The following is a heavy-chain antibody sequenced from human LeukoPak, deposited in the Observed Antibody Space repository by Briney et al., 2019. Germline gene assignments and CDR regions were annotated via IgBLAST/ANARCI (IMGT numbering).Heavy chain of an antibody. V-gene: IGHV3-21*01. Sequence: GGSLRLSCAASGFTFSSYSINWVRQAPGKGLEWVPVISSSSNYIFYADSVKGRFTISRDNAKNSLYLQMNSLRAEDTAVYYCARGGCTSASCYLFDYWGQGTLVTVSS. J-gene: IGHJ4*02. CDR1: GFTFSSYS. CDR3: ARGGCTSASCYLFDY. D-gene: IGHD2-2*01. CDR2: ISSSSNYI.